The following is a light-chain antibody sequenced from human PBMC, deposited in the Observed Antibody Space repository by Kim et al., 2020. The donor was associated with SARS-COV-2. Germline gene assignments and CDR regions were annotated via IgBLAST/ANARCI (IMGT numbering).Light chain of an antibody. CDR1: SGHSNYA. CDR3: QAWGTGIPV. CDR2: LNSDGSH. Sequence: ASVKLTCTLTSGHSNYAVAWHQQQPDKGPRYLMSLNSDGSHTKGDGIPDRFSGSSSGAERYLTISSLQSEDEADYYCQAWGTGIPVFGGGTQLTVL. V-gene: IGLV4-69*01. J-gene: IGLJ2*01.